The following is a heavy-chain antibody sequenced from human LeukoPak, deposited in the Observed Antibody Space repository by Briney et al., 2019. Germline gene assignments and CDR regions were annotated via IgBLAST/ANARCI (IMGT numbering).Heavy chain of an antibody. CDR1: GGSISSSSYY. Sequence: PSETLSLTCTVSGGSISSSSYYWGWIRQPPGKGLEWIGSIYYSGSTYYNPSLKSRVTISVDTSKNQFSLKLNSVTPEDTAVYYCVRDSGMGNDAFDIWGQGTKVTVSS. D-gene: IGHD3-10*01. J-gene: IGHJ3*02. CDR3: VRDSGMGNDAFDI. CDR2: IYYSGST. V-gene: IGHV4-39*07.